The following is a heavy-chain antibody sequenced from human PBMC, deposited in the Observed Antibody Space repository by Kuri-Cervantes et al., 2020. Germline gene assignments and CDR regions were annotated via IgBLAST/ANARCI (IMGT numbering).Heavy chain of an antibody. CDR3: ARFGGATDY. CDR2: ISTTGTTM. D-gene: IGHD1-26*01. Sequence: SLSLTCAASGFTFSDYYMSWIRQAPGKGLEWVSYISTTGTTMYYADSVKGRFTISGDNAKNSLYLQMNSLRVEDTAVYYCARFGGATDYWGQGTLVTVSS. CDR1: GFTFSDYY. V-gene: IGHV3-11*01. J-gene: IGHJ4*02.